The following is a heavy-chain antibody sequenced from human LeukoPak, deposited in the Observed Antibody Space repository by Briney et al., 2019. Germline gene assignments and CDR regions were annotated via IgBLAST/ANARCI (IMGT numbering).Heavy chain of an antibody. CDR3: VKEYHSRGFGAYFDY. CDR1: KFTFSRYG. D-gene: IGHD3-3*01. J-gene: IGHJ4*02. V-gene: IGHV3-30*18. CDR2: ISSDGSIK. Sequence: GGSLRLSCTASKFTFSRYGMRWVRQAPGKGLEWVAVISSDGSIKVYADSVKGRFTLSRDNSINTVDLQMNGLRAEDTAVYYCVKEYHSRGFGAYFDYWGQGTLVTVSS.